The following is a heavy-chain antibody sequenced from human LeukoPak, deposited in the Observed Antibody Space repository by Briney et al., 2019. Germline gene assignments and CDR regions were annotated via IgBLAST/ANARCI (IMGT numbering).Heavy chain of an antibody. CDR2: INHSGST. Sequence: SETLSLTCAVYGGSFSGYYWSWVRQPPGKGLEWIGEINHSGSTNYNPSLKSRVTISVDTSKNQFSLKLSSVTAADTAVYYCAGSADYYYYYGMDVWGQGTTVTVSS. V-gene: IGHV4-34*01. CDR3: AGSADYYYYYGMDV. CDR1: GGSFSGYY. J-gene: IGHJ6*02.